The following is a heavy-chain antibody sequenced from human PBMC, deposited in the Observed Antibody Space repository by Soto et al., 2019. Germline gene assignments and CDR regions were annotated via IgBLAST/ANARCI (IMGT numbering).Heavy chain of an antibody. CDR2: IIPIFSTA. D-gene: IGHD2-15*01. Sequence: GASVKVSCKASGGTFSSYAISWVRQAPGQGLEWMGGIIPIFSTANYAQKFQGRVTITADESTSTAYMELSSLRSEDTAVYYCARVNHLGYCSGGSCPNDAFDIWGQGTMVTVSS. CDR1: GGTFSSYA. V-gene: IGHV1-69*13. CDR3: ARVNHLGYCSGGSCPNDAFDI. J-gene: IGHJ3*02.